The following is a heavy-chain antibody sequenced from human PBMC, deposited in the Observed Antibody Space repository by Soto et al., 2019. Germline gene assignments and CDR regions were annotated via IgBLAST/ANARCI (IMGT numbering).Heavy chain of an antibody. Sequence: SGTLSHSCAVAGYSICSGYYWGWIRQPPGKGLEWIGSIYHSGSTYYNPSLKSRVTISVDTSKNQFSLKLSSVTAADTAVYYCAREEQLVRALDYWGQGTKVT. CDR3: AREEQLVRALDY. CDR2: IYHSGST. V-gene: IGHV4-38-2*02. CDR1: GYSICSGYY. D-gene: IGHD6-6*01. J-gene: IGHJ4*02.